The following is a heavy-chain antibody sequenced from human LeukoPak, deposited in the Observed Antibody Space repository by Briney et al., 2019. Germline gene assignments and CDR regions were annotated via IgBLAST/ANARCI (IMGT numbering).Heavy chain of an antibody. CDR1: GFTFSSYA. J-gene: IGHJ5*02. V-gene: IGHV3-64D*06. CDR2: ISSNGGST. Sequence: GGSLRLSCSASGFTFSSYAMHWVRQAPGKGLEYVSAISSNGGSTYYADSVKGRFTISRDNSKNTLYLQMSSLRAEDTAVYYCVKVRDYYDSSGYYDPWGQGTLVTVSS. D-gene: IGHD3-22*01. CDR3: VKVRDYYDSSGYYDP.